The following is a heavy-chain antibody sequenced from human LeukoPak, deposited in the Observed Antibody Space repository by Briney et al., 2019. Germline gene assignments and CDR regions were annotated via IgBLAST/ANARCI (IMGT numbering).Heavy chain of an antibody. V-gene: IGHV3-49*04. CDR1: GFTFGDYS. J-gene: IGHJ4*02. CDR3: RAAADY. Sequence: GGSLRLSCTASGFTFGDYSMSWVRQAPGKGLEWVGFIRSKAYAGTTEYAASVKGRYTISRDDSKSIVYLQMNSLKIEDTAVYYCRAAADYWGQGTLVTVSS. D-gene: IGHD2-15*01. CDR2: IRSKAYAGTT.